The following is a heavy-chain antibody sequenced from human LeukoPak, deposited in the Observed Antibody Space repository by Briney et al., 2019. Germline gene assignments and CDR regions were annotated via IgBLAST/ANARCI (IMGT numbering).Heavy chain of an antibody. CDR2: IKGDGSDT. J-gene: IGHJ4*02. Sequence: GGSLTLSCAASGFTFSSYWMHWVRQPPGKGLVWVSRIKGDGSDTNYADSVKGRFTISRDNAKNSLSLQMNSLSADDTALYYCARYSFDGSDYLLDYWGQGTLVTASS. CDR1: GFTFSSYW. V-gene: IGHV3-74*01. CDR3: ARYSFDGSDYLLDY. D-gene: IGHD3-22*01.